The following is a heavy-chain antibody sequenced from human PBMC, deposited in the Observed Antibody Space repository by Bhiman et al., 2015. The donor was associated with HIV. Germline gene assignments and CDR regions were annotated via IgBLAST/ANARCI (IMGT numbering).Heavy chain of an antibody. D-gene: IGHD5-18*01. Sequence: EVQWWSLGEGLVKPGGSRGRLSCAASEFTFSSYSMNWVRQAPGKGLEWVSSIGSTSNYMFYVDSVKGRFTISRDNAKNSLYLQMNSLRAEDTAVYYCARGYTSGYGRLGFDYWGQGTLVAVSS. V-gene: IGHV3-21*01. CDR3: ARGYTSGYGRLGFDY. CDR1: EFTFSSYS. CDR2: IGSTSNYM. J-gene: IGHJ4*02.